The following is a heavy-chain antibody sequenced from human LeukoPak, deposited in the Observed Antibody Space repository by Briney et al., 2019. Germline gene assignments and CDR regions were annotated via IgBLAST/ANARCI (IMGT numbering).Heavy chain of an antibody. CDR1: GGTFSSYA. D-gene: IGHD2-2*01. CDR2: IIPIFGTA. V-gene: IGHV1-69*13. CDR3: ATGSSSTSNYYYYYYYMDV. Sequence: GASVKVSCKASGGTFSSYAISWVRQAPGQGLEWMGGIIPIFGTANYAQKFQGRVTITADESTSTAYMELSSLRSEDTAVYYCATGSSSTSNYYYYYYYMDVWGKGTTVTVSS. J-gene: IGHJ6*03.